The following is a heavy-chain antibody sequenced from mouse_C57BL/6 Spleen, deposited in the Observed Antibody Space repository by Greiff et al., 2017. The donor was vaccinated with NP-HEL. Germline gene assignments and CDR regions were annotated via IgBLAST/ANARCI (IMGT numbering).Heavy chain of an antibody. Sequence: EVKLMESGGGLVKPGGSLKLSCAASGFTFSDYGMHWVRQAPEKGLEWVAYISSGSSTIYYADTVKGRFTISRDNAKNTLFLQMTSLRSEDTAMYYCARLFYYGNYVDYWGQGTSVTVSS. V-gene: IGHV5-17*01. CDR2: ISSGSSTI. CDR3: ARLFYYGNYVDY. D-gene: IGHD2-1*01. CDR1: GFTFSDYG. J-gene: IGHJ4*01.